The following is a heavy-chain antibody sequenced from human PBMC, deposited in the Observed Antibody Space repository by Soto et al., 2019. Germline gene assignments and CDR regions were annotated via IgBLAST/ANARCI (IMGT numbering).Heavy chain of an antibody. J-gene: IGHJ5*02. CDR2: IYQSGST. V-gene: IGHV4-30-2*01. Sequence: QLQLQESGSGLVKPSQTLSLTCAVSGGSISSGGYSWSWIRQPPGKGLEWIGYIYQSGSTYYNPSLKSRVTISVDRSKNQFSLKLSSVTAADTAVYYCARGEYYDFWSGYYTPNWFDPWGQGTLVTVSS. D-gene: IGHD3-3*01. CDR1: GGSISSGGYS. CDR3: ARGEYYDFWSGYYTPNWFDP.